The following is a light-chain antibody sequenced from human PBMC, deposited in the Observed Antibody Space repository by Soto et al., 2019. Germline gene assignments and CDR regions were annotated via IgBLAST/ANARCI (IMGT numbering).Light chain of an antibody. V-gene: IGKV4-1*01. CDR1: QSVLYSSNNTNY. J-gene: IGKJ1*01. CDR2: WAS. Sequence: DIVMTQSPDSLAVSLGERATINCKSSQSVLYSSNNTNYLAWYQQKPGQPPKALIYWASTRESGVPDRFSGSGAGTDFTLTISSLQADDVAVYYGQQYYTTPWTFGQGTKLELK. CDR3: QQYYTTPWT.